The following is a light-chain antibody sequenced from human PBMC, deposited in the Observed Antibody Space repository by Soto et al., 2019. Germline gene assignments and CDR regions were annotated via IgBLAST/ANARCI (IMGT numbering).Light chain of an antibody. V-gene: IGKV1-33*01. CDR1: EDISNY. CDR2: DAS. J-gene: IGKJ4*01. CDR3: QQYENLPLT. Sequence: DIQMTQSPSSLSASVGDRFTITCQASEDISNYLNWYQQKPGKAPNLLIYDASNLETGVPPRFSGSGSGTDFTLTISSLQPGDFATYYCQQYENLPLTFGGGTKVDIK.